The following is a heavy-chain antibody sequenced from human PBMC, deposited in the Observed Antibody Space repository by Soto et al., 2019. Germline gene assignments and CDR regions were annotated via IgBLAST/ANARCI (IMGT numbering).Heavy chain of an antibody. D-gene: IGHD6-19*01. J-gene: IGHJ4*02. V-gene: IGHV3-21*06. CDR3: ARDDGWLILDY. Sequence: EVQLVESGGGPVKPGGSLRLSCAASGFAFNTYSMNWVRQAPGKGLEWVAFLTRSSSYIYYADSVRGRFTLSRDNAKNSLYLQMNSLRAEDTAIYYCARDDGWLILDYWGQGTLVTVSS. CDR2: LTRSSSYI. CDR1: GFAFNTYS.